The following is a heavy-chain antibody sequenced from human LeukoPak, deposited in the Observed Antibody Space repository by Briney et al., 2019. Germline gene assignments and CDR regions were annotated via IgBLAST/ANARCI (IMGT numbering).Heavy chain of an antibody. V-gene: IGHV3-30*12. D-gene: IGHD2-15*01. CDR2: ISYDGSNK. Sequence: GGSLRLSCAASGFTFSSYGMHWVRQAPGKGLEWVAVISYDGSNKYYADSVKGRFTISRDNSKNTLYLQMNSLRAEDTAVYYCARESTGCSGGSCYYYFDYWGQGTLVTVSS. J-gene: IGHJ4*02. CDR3: ARESTGCSGGSCYYYFDY. CDR1: GFTFSSYG.